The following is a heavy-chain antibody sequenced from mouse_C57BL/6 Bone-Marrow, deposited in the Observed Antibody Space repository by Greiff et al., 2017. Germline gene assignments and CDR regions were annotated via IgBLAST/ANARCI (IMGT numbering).Heavy chain of an antibody. D-gene: IGHD2-4*01. CDR3: ARGVCDYGSGNAMDY. V-gene: IGHV1-81*01. CDR1: GYTFTSYG. J-gene: IGHJ4*01. CDR2: IYPGSGNT. Sequence: VQLLESGAELARPGASVKLSCKASGYTFTSYGISWVKQRPGQGLEWIGEIYPGSGNTYYNEKFKGKATLTADQSSSTAYMELRSLPSEDSAVYFCARGVCDYGSGNAMDYWGQGTSETVSS.